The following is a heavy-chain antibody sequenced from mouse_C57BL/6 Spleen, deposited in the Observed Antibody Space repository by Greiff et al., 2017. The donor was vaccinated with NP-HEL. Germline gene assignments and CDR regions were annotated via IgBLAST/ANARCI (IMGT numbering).Heavy chain of an antibody. V-gene: IGHV7-3*01. CDR1: GFTFTDYY. Sequence: EVQLVESGGGLVQPGGSLSLSCAASGFTFTDYYMSWVRQPPGKALEWLGFIRNKANGYTTEYSASVKGRFTISRDNSQSILYLQMNALRAEDSATYYCARSYYGSSYSYWYFDVWGTGTTVTVSS. J-gene: IGHJ1*03. CDR3: ARSYYGSSYSYWYFDV. D-gene: IGHD1-1*01. CDR2: IRNKANGYTT.